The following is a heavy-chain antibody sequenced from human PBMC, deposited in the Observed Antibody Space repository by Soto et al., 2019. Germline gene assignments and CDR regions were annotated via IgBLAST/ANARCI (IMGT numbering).Heavy chain of an antibody. CDR3: ARAFDTGGAFAF. V-gene: IGHV1-46*01. J-gene: IGHJ4*02. CDR2: INPSGGNT. CDR1: GYTFTSDY. Sequence: QVQLVQSGAEVKNPGASVKVSCKASGYTFTSDYMHWVRQAPGQGLEWMGIINPSGGNTRYAQKFQGRVPMTRDTSASTVYRELTSRSSEDPAVYFCARAFDTGGAFAFGGQGSLVTVSS. D-gene: IGHD2-8*02.